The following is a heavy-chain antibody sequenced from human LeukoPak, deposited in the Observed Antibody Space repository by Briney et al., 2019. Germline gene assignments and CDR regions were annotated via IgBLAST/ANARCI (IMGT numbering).Heavy chain of an antibody. D-gene: IGHD3-3*02. CDR2: IYFTGNHI. V-gene: IGHV3-21*01. J-gene: IGHJ4*02. CDR1: GFTFSRFS. Sequence: PGRSLRLSCATSGFTFSRFSMRWVRQAPGKGLEWVSSIYFTGNHISYADSVKGRFTISRDNANNSVYPQMNGLRAEDTAVYYCAREFSTVGNFDYWGQGTLVTVSS. CDR3: AREFSTVGNFDY.